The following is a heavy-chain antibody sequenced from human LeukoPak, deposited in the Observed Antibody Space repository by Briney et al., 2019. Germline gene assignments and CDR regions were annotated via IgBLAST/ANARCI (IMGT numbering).Heavy chain of an antibody. J-gene: IGHJ4*02. CDR1: GFTFSSYG. Sequence: GGSLRLSCAASGFTFSSYGMHWVRQAPGKGLEWVALIWYDGSNKYYVDSVEGRFIISRDNSKNTHYLQMNSPRVEDTAVYYCARAGLGAAADVWGQGTLVTVSS. CDR3: ARAGLGAAADV. CDR2: IWYDGSNK. V-gene: IGHV3-33*08. D-gene: IGHD6-13*01.